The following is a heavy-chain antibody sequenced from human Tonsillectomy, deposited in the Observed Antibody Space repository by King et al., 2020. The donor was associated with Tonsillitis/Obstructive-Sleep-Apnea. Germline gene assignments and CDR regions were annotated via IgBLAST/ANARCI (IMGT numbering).Heavy chain of an antibody. CDR3: ARDVCSSTSCYFDS. J-gene: IGHJ4*02. CDR1: GGSISSGGYY. CDR2: IFYSGSA. V-gene: IGHV4-31*03. D-gene: IGHD2-2*01. Sequence: QLQESGPGLVKPSQTLSLTCTVSGGSISSGGYYWSWIRQHPGKGLEWIGYIFYSGSAYYNPSLKSRVTISVDTSKNQFSLKLSPVTAADTAVYYCARDVCSSTSCYFDSWGQGTLVTVSS.